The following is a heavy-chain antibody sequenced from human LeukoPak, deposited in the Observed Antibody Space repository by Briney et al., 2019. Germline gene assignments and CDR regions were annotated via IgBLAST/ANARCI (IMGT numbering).Heavy chain of an antibody. D-gene: IGHD2-15*01. V-gene: IGHV3-43*02. CDR2: ISGNGGST. CDR3: AKDRGYCSGGSCYYYYYGMDV. Sequence: PGGSLRPSCAASGFTFDDYAMHWARQAPGKGLEWVSLISGNGGSTYYADSVKGRFTISRDNSKNSLYLQMNSLRTEDTALYYCAKDRGYCSGGSCYYYYYGMDVWGQGTTVTVSS. CDR1: GFTFDDYA. J-gene: IGHJ6*02.